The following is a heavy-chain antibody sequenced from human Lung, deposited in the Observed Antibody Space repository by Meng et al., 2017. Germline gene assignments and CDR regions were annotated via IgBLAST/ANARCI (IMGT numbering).Heavy chain of an antibody. CDR2: IYHSGST. V-gene: IGHV4-4*02. Sequence: LGSVPGLGESSGSLPLPCAFSGGSHSWRYGLSWSRQPPGKWLEWMGEIYHSGSTNYNPSLKSRVTISVDKSKNQFSLKLSSVTAADTAVYYCARRGLWLDPQNFDYWGQGTLVTVSS. CDR1: GGSHSWRYG. J-gene: IGHJ4*02. D-gene: IGHD6-19*01. CDR3: ARRGLWLDPQNFDY.